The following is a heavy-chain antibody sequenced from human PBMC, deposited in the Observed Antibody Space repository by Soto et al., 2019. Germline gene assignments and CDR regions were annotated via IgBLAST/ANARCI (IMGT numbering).Heavy chain of an antibody. Sequence: PSETLSLTCAVYGGSFSGYYWSWIRQPPGKGLEWIGEINHSGSTNYNPSLKSRVTISVDTSKNQFSLKLSSVTAADTAVYYCARGDRAVAGRGLDYWGKGTLVTVSS. D-gene: IGHD6-19*01. CDR2: INHSGST. CDR1: GGSFSGYY. V-gene: IGHV4-34*01. J-gene: IGHJ4*02. CDR3: ARGDRAVAGRGLDY.